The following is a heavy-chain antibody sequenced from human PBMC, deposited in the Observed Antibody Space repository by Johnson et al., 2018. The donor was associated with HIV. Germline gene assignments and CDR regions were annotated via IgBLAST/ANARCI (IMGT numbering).Heavy chain of an antibody. CDR1: GFTFSSYG. V-gene: IGHV3-30*18. Sequence: QVQLVESGGGVVQPGRSLRLSCAASGFTFSSYGMHWVRQAPGKGLEWVAVISYDGSNKYYADSVKGRFTISRDNSKNTLYLQMNSLRAEDTAVYYCAKAGDWSDAFDIWGQGTMVTVSS. J-gene: IGHJ3*02. D-gene: IGHD3/OR15-3a*01. CDR3: AKAGDWSDAFDI. CDR2: ISYDGSNK.